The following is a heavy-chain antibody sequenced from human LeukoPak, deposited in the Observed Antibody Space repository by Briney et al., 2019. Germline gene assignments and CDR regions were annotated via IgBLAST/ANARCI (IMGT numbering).Heavy chain of an antibody. CDR3: ARHFKYYDILTGYYRDAFDI. Sequence: SETLSLTCTVSGGSISSSSYYWGWIRQPPGKGLEWIGSIYYSGSTYYNPSLKSRVTISVDTSKNQFSLKLSSVTAADTAVYYCARHFKYYDILTGYYRDAFDIWGQGTMVTVSS. CDR2: IYYSGST. V-gene: IGHV4-39*01. D-gene: IGHD3-9*01. CDR1: GGSISSSSYY. J-gene: IGHJ3*02.